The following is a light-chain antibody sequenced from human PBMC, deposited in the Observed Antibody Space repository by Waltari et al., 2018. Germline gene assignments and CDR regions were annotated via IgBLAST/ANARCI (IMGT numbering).Light chain of an antibody. CDR2: KAS. J-gene: IGKJ2*01. CDR1: QSISSW. V-gene: IGKV1-5*03. Sequence: DIQMTQSPSTLSASVGDRVTITCRASQSISSWLAWYQQKPGEAPKLLNYKASSLESGVPSRFSGSGSGTEFTLTISSLQPDDFATYYCQQYNSQYTFGQGTKLEIK. CDR3: QQYNSQYT.